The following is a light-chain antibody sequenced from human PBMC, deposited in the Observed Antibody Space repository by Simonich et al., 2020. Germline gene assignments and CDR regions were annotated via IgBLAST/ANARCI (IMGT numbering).Light chain of an antibody. Sequence: QSALTQPASVSGSPGPSITISCTGTSSDVGGYNYVPWYQQHPGKAPKLMIYDVSNRPSGVSNRFSGSKSGNTASLTISGLQAEDEADYYCSSYTSSSTPVVFGGGTKLTVL. CDR1: SSDVGGYNY. CDR2: DVS. CDR3: SSYTSSSTPVV. V-gene: IGLV2-14*03. J-gene: IGLJ2*01.